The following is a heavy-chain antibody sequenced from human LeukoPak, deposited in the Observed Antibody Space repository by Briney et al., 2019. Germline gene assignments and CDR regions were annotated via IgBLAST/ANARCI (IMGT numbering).Heavy chain of an antibody. V-gene: IGHV3-21*01. D-gene: IGHD6-6*01. CDR2: ITSGTTYI. Sequence: GGSLRLSCAASGFTFSDYNMNWVRQSPEKGLEWVSSITSGTTYIYYADSVRGRFTLSRDNAKNSLYLQMNSLRAEDTAVYYCARWPYSSSYYFDYWGQGALVTVSS. CDR1: GFTFSDYN. CDR3: ARWPYSSSYYFDY. J-gene: IGHJ4*02.